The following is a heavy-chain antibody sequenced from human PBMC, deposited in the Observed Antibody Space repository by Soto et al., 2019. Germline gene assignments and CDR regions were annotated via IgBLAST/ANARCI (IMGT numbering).Heavy chain of an antibody. D-gene: IGHD2-8*02. Sequence: QVQLVQSGAEEKKPGASVNVSCRASGYTFTSYAIHWVRQAPGQRLEWMGWINAGNGNTKYSQKFQGRVTITRDTSASTAYMELSSLKSEYTAVYYCARGDWWLFDYWGQGTLVTVSS. V-gene: IGHV1-3*05. CDR1: GYTFTSYA. CDR2: INAGNGNT. CDR3: ARGDWWLFDY. J-gene: IGHJ4*02.